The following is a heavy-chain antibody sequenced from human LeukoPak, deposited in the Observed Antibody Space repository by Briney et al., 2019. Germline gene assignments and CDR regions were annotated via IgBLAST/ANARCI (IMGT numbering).Heavy chain of an antibody. CDR2: IYYSGST. D-gene: IGHD3-10*01. Sequence: SETLSLTCTVSGGSISSSSYYWGWIRQPPGKGLEWIGSIYYSGSTYYNPSLKSRVTISVDTSKNQFSLKLSSVTAADTAVYYCARGGWDYYGSGDFQHWGQGTLVTVSS. CDR1: GGSISSSSYY. V-gene: IGHV4-39*01. J-gene: IGHJ1*01. CDR3: ARGGWDYYGSGDFQH.